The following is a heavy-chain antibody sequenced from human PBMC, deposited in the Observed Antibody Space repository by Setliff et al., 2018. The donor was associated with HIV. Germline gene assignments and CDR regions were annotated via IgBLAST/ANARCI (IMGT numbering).Heavy chain of an antibody. CDR1: GFIFSSFA. Sequence: GGSLRLSCAASGFIFSSFAMHWVRQAPGKGLEWVAVISFDGSNKYYADSVKGRFTVSRDNSKNTLYLQMNSLRAEDSAVYYCASGVLVVSAIFPASIAFDIWGQGTMVTV. J-gene: IGHJ3*02. D-gene: IGHD2-8*02. CDR2: ISFDGSNK. CDR3: ASGVLVVSAIFPASIAFDI. V-gene: IGHV3-30-3*01.